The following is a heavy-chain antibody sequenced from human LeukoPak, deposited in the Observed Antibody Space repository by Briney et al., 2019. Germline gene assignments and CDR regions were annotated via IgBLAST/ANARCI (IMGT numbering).Heavy chain of an antibody. J-gene: IGHJ4*02. V-gene: IGHV4-59*01. CDR3: ASLRFLEWLPHN. CDR2: IYYSGST. D-gene: IGHD3-3*01. CDR1: GGSISSYY. Sequence: SETLSLTCTVSGGSISSYYWSWIRQPPGKGLEWIGYIYYSGSTSYNPSLKSRVTISVDTSKNQFSLKLSSVTAADTAVYYCASLRFLEWLPHNWGQGTLVTVSS.